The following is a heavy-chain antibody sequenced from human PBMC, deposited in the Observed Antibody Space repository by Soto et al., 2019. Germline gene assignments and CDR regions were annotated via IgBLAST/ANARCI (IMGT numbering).Heavy chain of an antibody. CDR2: INAGNGNT. Sequence: ASVKVSCKTSGYTFINYGVSWVRQAPGQRLEWMGWINAGNGNTKYSQKFQGRVTITRDTSASTAYMELSSLRSEDTAVYYCARAVAVPADFDYWGQGTLVTVSS. CDR1: GYTFINYG. J-gene: IGHJ4*02. CDR3: ARAVAVPADFDY. V-gene: IGHV1-3*01. D-gene: IGHD6-19*01.